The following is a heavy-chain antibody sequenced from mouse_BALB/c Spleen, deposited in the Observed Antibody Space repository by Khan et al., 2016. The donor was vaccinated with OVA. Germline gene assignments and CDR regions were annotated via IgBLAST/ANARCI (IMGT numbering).Heavy chain of an antibody. Sequence: QVQLQQSGAELVRPGASVKISCKASGYAFSSYWMNWMKQRPGQGLEWIGQIYPGDGDTDDNGQFKGKATLTADKSSSTAYMQLSSLTSEDSAVYFCARAYGYWDFDGWGAGTTVTVAS. J-gene: IGHJ1*01. V-gene: IGHV1-80*01. CDR2: IYPGDGDT. CDR3: ARAYGYWDFDG. D-gene: IGHD1-1*01. CDR1: GYAFSSYW.